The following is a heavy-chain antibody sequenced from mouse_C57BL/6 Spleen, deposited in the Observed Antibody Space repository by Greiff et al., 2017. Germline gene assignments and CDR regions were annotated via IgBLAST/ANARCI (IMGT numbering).Heavy chain of an antibody. CDR3: ARHDGGFAY. J-gene: IGHJ3*01. V-gene: IGHV5-12*01. CDR2: ISNGGGST. Sequence: EVKVVESGGGLVQPGGSLKLSCAASGFTFSDYYMYWVRQTPEKRLEWVAYISNGGGSTYYPDTVKGRFTISRDNAKNTLYLQMSRLKSEDTAMYYCARHDGGFAYWGQGTLVTVSA. CDR1: GFTFSDYY. D-gene: IGHD2-3*01.